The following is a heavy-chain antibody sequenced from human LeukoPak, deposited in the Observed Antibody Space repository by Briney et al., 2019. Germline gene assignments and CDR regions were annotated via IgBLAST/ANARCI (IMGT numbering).Heavy chain of an antibody. CDR1: GYSFTSYW. Sequence: GESMKISCKRSGYSFTSYWIGWVRQMPGKGLEWMGLIYLGDSNTRYSPSFQGQVTISADKSISTTYLQWSSLKASDTAMYYCARPRIAAAGNVYYMDVWGKGTTVTVSS. CDR3: ARPRIAAAGNVYYMDV. V-gene: IGHV5-51*01. D-gene: IGHD6-13*01. J-gene: IGHJ6*03. CDR2: IYLGDSNT.